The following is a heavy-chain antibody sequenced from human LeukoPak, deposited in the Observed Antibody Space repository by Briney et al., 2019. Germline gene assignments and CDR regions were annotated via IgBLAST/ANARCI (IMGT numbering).Heavy chain of an antibody. V-gene: IGHV4-38-2*02. CDR2: IYHSGST. Sequence: SETLSLTCTVSGYSISSGYYWGWIRQPPGKGLEWIGSIYHSGSTYYNPSLKSRVTISVDTSKNQFSLKLSSVTAADTAVYYCAREFQLGHSSSSGFDYWGQGTLVTVSS. CDR3: AREFQLGHSSSSGFDY. D-gene: IGHD6-6*01. J-gene: IGHJ4*02. CDR1: GYSISSGYY.